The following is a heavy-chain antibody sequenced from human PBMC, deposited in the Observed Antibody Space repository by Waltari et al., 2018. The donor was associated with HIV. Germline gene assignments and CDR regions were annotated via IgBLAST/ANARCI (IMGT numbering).Heavy chain of an antibody. Sequence: EVQLVESGGGVVQPGRSLRLSCAASGLTFDDYAMHWVRQVPGKGLECVSGISWDSGSIGYADSVKGRFTISRDNAKNSLYLQMNSLRAEDTALYYCAKDHTSESYYSFFDPWGQGTLVTVSS. CDR2: ISWDSGSI. D-gene: IGHD1-26*01. CDR3: AKDHTSESYYSFFDP. J-gene: IGHJ5*02. CDR1: GLTFDDYA. V-gene: IGHV3-9*01.